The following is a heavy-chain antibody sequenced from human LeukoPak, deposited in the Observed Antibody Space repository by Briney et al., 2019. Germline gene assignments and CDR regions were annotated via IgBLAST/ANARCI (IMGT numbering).Heavy chain of an antibody. J-gene: IGHJ4*02. CDR2: ISGSGGST. CDR1: GFTFSSYA. CDR3: AKPLYGGNTRL. D-gene: IGHD4-23*01. V-gene: IGHV3-23*01. Sequence: GGSLRLSCAASGFTFSSYAMSWVRQAPGKGLEWVSAISGSGGSTYYADSVKGRFTIFRDNSKNTLYLQMNSLRAEGTAVYYCAKPLYGGNTRLWGQGTLVTVSS.